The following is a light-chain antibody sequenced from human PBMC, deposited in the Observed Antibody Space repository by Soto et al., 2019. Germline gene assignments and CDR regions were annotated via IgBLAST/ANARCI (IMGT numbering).Light chain of an antibody. CDR3: QQSSNWPPWT. J-gene: IGKJ1*01. CDR1: QSVSSY. V-gene: IGKV3-11*01. Sequence: EIVLTQSPATLSLSPGERATLSCRASQSVSSYLAWYQQKPGQAPRLLIYDASNTATGIPARFSGSGSGTDFSLTISSLGPEDFAVDYCQQSSNWPPWTFGQGTKVEI. CDR2: DAS.